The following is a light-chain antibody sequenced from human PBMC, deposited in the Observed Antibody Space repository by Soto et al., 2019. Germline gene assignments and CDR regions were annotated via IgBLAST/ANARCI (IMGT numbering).Light chain of an antibody. Sequence: QPVLTQPASLSASPGASASLTCTLRSDINVGTYRIYWYQQKPGSPPQYLLKYKSDSDKQQGSGVPSRFSGSKDASANAGILLISGLQSEDAADYYCLIWHSSAWVFGGGTKLTVL. CDR1: SDINVGTYR. V-gene: IGLV5-45*01. CDR3: LIWHSSAWV. J-gene: IGLJ3*02. CDR2: YKSDSDK.